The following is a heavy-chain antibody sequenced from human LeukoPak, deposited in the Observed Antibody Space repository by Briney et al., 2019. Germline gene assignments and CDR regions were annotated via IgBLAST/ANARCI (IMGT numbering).Heavy chain of an antibody. J-gene: IGHJ3*02. Sequence: PGGSLRLSCAASGFTFSSYSMNWVRQAPGKGLEWVSSISSSSSYIYYADSVKGRFTISRDNAKNSLYLQMNSLRAEDTAVYYCARDSLAPVVEEGAFDIWGQGTMVTVSS. CDR2: ISSSSSYI. V-gene: IGHV3-21*01. CDR1: GFTFSSYS. D-gene: IGHD2-2*01. CDR3: ARDSLAPVVEEGAFDI.